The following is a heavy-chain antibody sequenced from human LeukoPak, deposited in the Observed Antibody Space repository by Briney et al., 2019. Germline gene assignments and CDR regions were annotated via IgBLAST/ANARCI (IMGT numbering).Heavy chain of an antibody. Sequence: SGGSLRLSCSASGFTFNNAWMSWVRQAPGKGLEWVGRIKSKTDGGTTDYVAPVKGRFTISRDDSKNRLYLEMSSLKTEDTALYYCATDPAGYDYVWAFDIWGQGTMVTVSS. J-gene: IGHJ3*02. D-gene: IGHD3-16*01. CDR1: GFTFNNAW. CDR3: ATDPAGYDYVWAFDI. V-gene: IGHV3-15*01. CDR2: IKSKTDGGTT.